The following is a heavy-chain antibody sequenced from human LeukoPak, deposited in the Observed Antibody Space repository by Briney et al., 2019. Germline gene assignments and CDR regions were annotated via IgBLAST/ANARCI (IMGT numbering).Heavy chain of an antibody. Sequence: PGGSLRFSCAASGFTFSSYAMSWVRQAPGKGLEWVSAISGSGGSTYYADSVKGRFTISRDNSKNTLYLQMNSLRAEDTAVYYCAKDLGSGYDRGGGYWGQGTLVTVSS. CDR1: GFTFSSYA. CDR3: AKDLGSGYDRGGGY. D-gene: IGHD5-12*01. V-gene: IGHV3-23*01. J-gene: IGHJ4*02. CDR2: ISGSGGST.